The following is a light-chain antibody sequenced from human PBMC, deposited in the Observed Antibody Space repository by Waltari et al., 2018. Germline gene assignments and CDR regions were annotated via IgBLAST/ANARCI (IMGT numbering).Light chain of an antibody. Sequence: DIQMTTSPSTMSPSVADSVSSTCQASQEISIHLRWYQQKPGKAPKVLIYDASNLETGVPSRFTGSRSGTDFTFTISSLQPEDIATYYCQQYKDLPRTFGQGTKVEIK. V-gene: IGKV1-33*01. CDR2: DAS. J-gene: IGKJ1*01. CDR3: QQYKDLPRT. CDR1: QEISIH.